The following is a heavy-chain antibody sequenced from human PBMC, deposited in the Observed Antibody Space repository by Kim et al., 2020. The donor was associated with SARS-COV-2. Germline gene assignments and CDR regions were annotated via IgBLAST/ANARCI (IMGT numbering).Heavy chain of an antibody. V-gene: IGHV3-23*01. D-gene: IGHD6-13*01. CDR3: AAYSSSWSPFDY. CDR1: GFTFSSYA. Sequence: GGSLRLSCAASGFTFSSYAMSWVRQAPGKGLEWVSAISGSGGSTYYADPVKGRFTISRDNSNNTLYLQMNSLRAEDTAVYYCAAYSSSWSPFDYWGQGTLVNVSS. CDR2: ISGSGGST. J-gene: IGHJ4*02.